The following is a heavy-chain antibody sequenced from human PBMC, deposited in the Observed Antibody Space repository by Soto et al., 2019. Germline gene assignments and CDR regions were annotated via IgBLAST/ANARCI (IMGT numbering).Heavy chain of an antibody. Sequence: SETLSLTCTVSGVSISSYYWSWIRQPPGRGLEWIGYIYYSGSTNYNPSLKSRVTISVDTSKNQFSLRLSSVTAADTAVYYCAIGRGGYF. CDR3: AIGRGGYF. CDR2: IYYSGST. V-gene: IGHV4-59*01. J-gene: IGHJ2*01. CDR1: GVSISSYY.